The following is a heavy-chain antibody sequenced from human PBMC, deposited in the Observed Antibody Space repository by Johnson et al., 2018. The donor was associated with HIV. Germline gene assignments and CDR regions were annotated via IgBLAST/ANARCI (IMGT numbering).Heavy chain of an antibody. Sequence: QVQLVESGGGVVRPGGSLRLSCAASGFIFDDYGMSWVRQAPGKGLEWVAVISYDGSNKYYADYVKGRFTISKDNSKNTLYLQMGSLRAEDMAVYYCAKGQYSSSPCAFDIWGQGTMVTVSS. CDR1: GFIFDDYG. V-gene: IGHV3-30*18. CDR3: AKGQYSSSPCAFDI. CDR2: ISYDGSNK. J-gene: IGHJ3*02. D-gene: IGHD6-6*01.